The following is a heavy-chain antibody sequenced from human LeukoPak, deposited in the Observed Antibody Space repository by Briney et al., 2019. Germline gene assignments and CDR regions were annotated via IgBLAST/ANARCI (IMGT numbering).Heavy chain of an antibody. Sequence: SETLSLTCAVYGGSFSGYYWSWIRQPPGKGLEWIGYIYYSGSTYYNPSLKSRVTISVDTSKNQFSLKLSSVTAADTAVYYCARVGYYDSSGYYYEWYFQHWGQGTLVTVSS. CDR3: ARVGYYDSSGYYYEWYFQH. CDR1: GGSFSGYY. J-gene: IGHJ1*01. D-gene: IGHD3-22*01. CDR2: IYYSGST. V-gene: IGHV4-30-4*01.